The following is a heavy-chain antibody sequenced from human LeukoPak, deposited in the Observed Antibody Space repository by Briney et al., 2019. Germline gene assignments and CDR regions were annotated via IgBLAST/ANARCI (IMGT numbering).Heavy chain of an antibody. D-gene: IGHD3-10*01. Sequence: PGGSLRLSCAAFGFAFNTYAMSWVRQAPGKGLEWVSAISGSGGSTYYADSVKGRFTISRDNSKNTLYLQMNSLRAEDTAVYYCAKESTPLNYYGSGSYSGRSDYWGQGTLVTVSS. CDR1: GFAFNTYA. J-gene: IGHJ4*02. CDR3: AKESTPLNYYGSGSYSGRSDY. CDR2: ISGSGGST. V-gene: IGHV3-23*01.